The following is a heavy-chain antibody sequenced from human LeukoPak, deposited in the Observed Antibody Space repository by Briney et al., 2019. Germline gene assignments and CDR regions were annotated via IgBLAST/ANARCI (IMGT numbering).Heavy chain of an antibody. CDR2: IRYDGSNK. Sequence: GGSLRLSCAASGFTFSSYGMHGVRQAPGKGLEWVAFIRYDGSNKYYADSVKGRFTISRDNSKNTLYLQMNSLRAEDTAVYYCAKGFRAAAGTGWFDPWGQGTLVTVSS. V-gene: IGHV3-30*02. J-gene: IGHJ5*02. CDR1: GFTFSSYG. CDR3: AKGFRAAAGTGWFDP. D-gene: IGHD6-13*01.